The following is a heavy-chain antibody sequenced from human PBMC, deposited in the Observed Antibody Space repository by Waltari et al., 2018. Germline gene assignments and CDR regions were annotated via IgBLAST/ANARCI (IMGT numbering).Heavy chain of an antibody. CDR2: IIPILGTT. CDR1: VSTFHNDA. CDR3: ARDQREDSSYDSETFDY. J-gene: IGHJ4*02. Sequence: QVQLVQSGAEVKKPGSSVKLSCKASVSTFHNDAIVCGRQAHVQWLEWIGMIIPILGTTNYAQKFQGRVTITADKSTITAYMERSSVRSEDTAVYYCARDQREDSSYDSETFDYWGQGTLVTVSS. V-gene: IGHV1-69*06. D-gene: IGHD5-12*01.